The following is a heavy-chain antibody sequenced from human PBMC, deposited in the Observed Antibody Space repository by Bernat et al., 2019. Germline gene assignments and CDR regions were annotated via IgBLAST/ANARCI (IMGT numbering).Heavy chain of an antibody. CDR3: AKDPYDSSGYYSY. CDR1: GFTVSSNY. Sequence: EVQLVESGGGLIQPGGSLRLSCAASGFTVSSNYMSWVRQAPGKGLEWVSVIYSGGSTYYADSVKGRFTISRDNSKNTLYLQMNSLRAEDTAVDYCAKDPYDSSGYYSYWGQGTLVTVSS. J-gene: IGHJ4*02. D-gene: IGHD3-22*01. V-gene: IGHV3-53*01. CDR2: IYSGGST.